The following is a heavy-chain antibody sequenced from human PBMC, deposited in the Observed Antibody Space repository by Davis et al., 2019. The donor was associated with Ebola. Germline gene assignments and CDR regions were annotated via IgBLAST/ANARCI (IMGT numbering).Heavy chain of an antibody. CDR3: AKAGAVTAPALYFQH. D-gene: IGHD2-21*02. CDR2: INSDGSST. Sequence: HTGGSLRLSCAASGFTFSSYWMHWVRQAPGKGLVWVSRINSDGSSTSYADSVKGRFTISRDNAKNTLYLQVNSLRAEDTAVYYCAKAGAVTAPALYFQHWGQGTLVTVSS. V-gene: IGHV3-74*01. CDR1: GFTFSSYW. J-gene: IGHJ1*01.